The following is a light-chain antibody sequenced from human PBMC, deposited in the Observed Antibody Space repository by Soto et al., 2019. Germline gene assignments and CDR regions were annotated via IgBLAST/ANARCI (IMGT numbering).Light chain of an antibody. CDR3: QKYHDGPLT. V-gene: IGKV1-27*01. Sequence: DILLTQSPSSLSASPGDRVTITFRANPDISDKLAWYQQKPGQAPRVLIYGASSRASGIPYRFSGSGSATDFTLTISSLQSEDFVTYYCQKYHDGPLTFGGGTKVDIK. CDR2: GAS. CDR1: PDISDK. J-gene: IGKJ4*01.